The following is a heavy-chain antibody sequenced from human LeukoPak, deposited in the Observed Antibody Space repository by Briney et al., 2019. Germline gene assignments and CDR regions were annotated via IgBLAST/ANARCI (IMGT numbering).Heavy chain of an antibody. CDR2: IYASGAT. CDR3: ARRRQPVGTSGYFDY. D-gene: IGHD6-6*01. V-gene: IGHV4-4*07. Sequence: PSETLSLTCTVTSGSISGHYWSWIRQPAGKEMQWIGRIYASGATNYNPSLKSRVTMSIDTSKKEFTLKLTSVTAADTAVYFCARRRQPVGTSGYFDYWGQETLVTVSS. CDR1: SGSISGHY. J-gene: IGHJ4*02.